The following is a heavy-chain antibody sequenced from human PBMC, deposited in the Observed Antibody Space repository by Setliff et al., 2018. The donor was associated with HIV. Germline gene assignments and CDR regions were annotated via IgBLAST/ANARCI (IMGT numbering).Heavy chain of an antibody. V-gene: IGHV3-33*01. CDR1: GFTFSHYG. Sequence: LRLSCVVSGFTFSHYGMHWVRQAPGKGLEWVTFIASDVSKTHIADSVKGRFTISRDNSKNTLYLQMNSLRADDTAVYFCARPTNIDTLYYGSQSFYMYYYGLDVWGQGTTVTVSS. J-gene: IGHJ6*02. CDR2: IASDVSKT. D-gene: IGHD3-10*01. CDR3: ARPTNIDTLYYGSQSFYMYYYGLDV.